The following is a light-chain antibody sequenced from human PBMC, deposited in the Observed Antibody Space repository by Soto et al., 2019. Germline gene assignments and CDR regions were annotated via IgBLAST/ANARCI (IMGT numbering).Light chain of an antibody. CDR1: QSVSNY. V-gene: IGKV3-11*01. CDR3: QQRSNWPIT. Sequence: PGGRATLSCRASQSVSNYLAWYQQKPGQAPRLLIYDVSTRATGVPARFSGSGSGTDFTLTITSLEPEDFAVYSCQQRSNWPITFGQGTRLEIK. CDR2: DVS. J-gene: IGKJ5*01.